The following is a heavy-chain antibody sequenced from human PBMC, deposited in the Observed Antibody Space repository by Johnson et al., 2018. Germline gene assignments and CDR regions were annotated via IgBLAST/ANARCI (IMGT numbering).Heavy chain of an antibody. CDR2: IWYDGSNK. J-gene: IGHJ1*01. V-gene: IGHV3-33*03. D-gene: IGHD2-8*02. CDR3: PKDISLRVWWYFQN. Sequence: QLVQSGGGVVQPGRSLRLSCAASGFTFSSYGMHWVRQAPGKGLEWVAVIWYDGSNKYYADSVKGRFTISRDNAKNSLYLQMNSLRAEDTALYYCPKDISLRVWWYFQNWGQGTLVTVSS. CDR1: GFTFSSYG.